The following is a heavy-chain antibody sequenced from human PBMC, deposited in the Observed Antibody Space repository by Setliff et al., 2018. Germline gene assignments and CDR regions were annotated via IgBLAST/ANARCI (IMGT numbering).Heavy chain of an antibody. CDR1: GFTFSTYR. CDR2: ISWNGAST. V-gene: IGHV3-20*04. J-gene: IGHJ3*02. D-gene: IGHD3-3*01. Sequence: GGSLRLSCAASGFTFSTYRMHWVRQAPGKGLEWVSGISWNGASTGYTDSVKGRFTVSRDNAQNSLYLEMKSLRTEDTALYYCARGLTVFGVVFPDAFDIWGQGTVVTVSS. CDR3: ARGLTVFGVVFPDAFDI.